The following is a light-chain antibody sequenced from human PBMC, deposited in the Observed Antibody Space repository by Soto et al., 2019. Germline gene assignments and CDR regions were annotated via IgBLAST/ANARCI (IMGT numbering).Light chain of an antibody. Sequence: AIPLTQSPSSLSASVGDRVTITCRASQGISSALAWYQQKPGQAPKLLIYDASSLESGVPSRFSGSGSGTDFTLTISSLQPEDFATDYCQQFNSYPTTFGQGTRLEIK. CDR2: DAS. CDR1: QGISSA. CDR3: QQFNSYPTT. J-gene: IGKJ5*01. V-gene: IGKV1-13*02.